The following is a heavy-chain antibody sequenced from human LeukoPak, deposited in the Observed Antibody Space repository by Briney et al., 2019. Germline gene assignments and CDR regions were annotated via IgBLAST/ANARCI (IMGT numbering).Heavy chain of an antibody. CDR1: GYTFTGYY. J-gene: IGHJ6*03. Sequence: GASVKVSCKASGYTFTGYYIHWVRQAPGQGLEWMGWMNPNSGNTGYAQKFQGRVTITRNTSISTAYMELSSLRSEDTAVYYCARPSSSDYYYMDVWGKGTTVTVSS. D-gene: IGHD6-6*01. V-gene: IGHV1-8*03. CDR2: MNPNSGNT. CDR3: ARPSSSDYYYMDV.